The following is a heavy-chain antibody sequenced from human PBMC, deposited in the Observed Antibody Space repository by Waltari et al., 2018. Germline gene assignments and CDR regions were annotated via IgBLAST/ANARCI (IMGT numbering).Heavy chain of an antibody. V-gene: IGHV4-34*01. CDR3: ARGATATTGFAFSA. Sequence: QVQLQQWGAGLLKSSETLALACAVHGDSFDHYYWSWIRQAPGKGLEWIGEISHLGGTKYNPSLKSRVTISMDMSKWQFSLNLNSVTAADTAMYYCARGATATTGFAFSAWGQGTMVNVSS. CDR2: ISHLGGT. J-gene: IGHJ3*01. D-gene: IGHD1-1*01. CDR1: GDSFDHYY.